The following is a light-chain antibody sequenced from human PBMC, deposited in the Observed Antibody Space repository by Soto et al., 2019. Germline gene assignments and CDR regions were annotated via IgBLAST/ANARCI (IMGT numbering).Light chain of an antibody. Sequence: ESVLTQSPGTLSLSPGERATLSCRASQSVSSSYLVWYQQKPCQAPRLLIYGASSRATGIPDRFSGSGSGTDFLLTISRLETEDFAVYYCQQYGSSPPWTFGHGTKVEIK. CDR2: GAS. CDR1: QSVSSSY. CDR3: QQYGSSPPWT. J-gene: IGKJ1*01. V-gene: IGKV3-20*01.